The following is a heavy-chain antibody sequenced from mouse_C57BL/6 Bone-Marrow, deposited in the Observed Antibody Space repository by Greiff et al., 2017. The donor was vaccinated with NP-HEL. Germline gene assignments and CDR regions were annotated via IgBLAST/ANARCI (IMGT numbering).Heavy chain of an antibody. CDR1: GFNIKDYY. D-gene: IGHD1-1*01. Sequence: VQLQQSGAELVRPGASVKLSCTASGFNIKDYYMHWVKQRPEQGLEWIGRLDPEDGDTEYAPKFQGKATMTADTSSNTAYLQLSSLTSEDTAVYYCTTLHYYGSSPWFAYWGQGTLVTVSA. CDR3: TTLHYYGSSPWFAY. V-gene: IGHV14-1*01. J-gene: IGHJ3*01. CDR2: LDPEDGDT.